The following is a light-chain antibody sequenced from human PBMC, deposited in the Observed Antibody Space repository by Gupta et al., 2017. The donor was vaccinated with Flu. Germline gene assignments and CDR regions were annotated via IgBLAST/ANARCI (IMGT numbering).Light chain of an antibody. CDR2: END. CDR3: GTWDTTLSTWL. V-gene: IGLV1-51*02. J-gene: IGLJ3*02. Sequence: VSWYQHLPGAAPKLLIYENDKRLSGTPDRFSGSKSGTSATLDITGLQTGDEADYYCGTWDTTLSTWLFGGGPKLTVL.